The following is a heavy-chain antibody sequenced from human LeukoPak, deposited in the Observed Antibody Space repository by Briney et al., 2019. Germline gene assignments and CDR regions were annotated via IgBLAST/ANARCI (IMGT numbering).Heavy chain of an antibody. CDR3: ARGLKLYYFDY. Sequence: SETLSLTCAVYGGSFSSYYWSWIRQPAGKGLEWIGRIYTSGSTNYNPSLKSRVTMSVDTSKNQFSLKLSSVTAADTAVYYCARGLKLYYFDYWGQGTLVTVSS. J-gene: IGHJ4*02. V-gene: IGHV4-59*10. CDR1: GGSFSSYY. CDR2: IYTSGST. D-gene: IGHD3/OR15-3a*01.